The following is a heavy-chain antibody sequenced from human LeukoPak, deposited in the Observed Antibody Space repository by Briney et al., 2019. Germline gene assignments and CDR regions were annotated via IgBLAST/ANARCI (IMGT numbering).Heavy chain of an antibody. D-gene: IGHD3-3*01. CDR3: ARGSRFGVVERDAFDI. V-gene: IGHV3-21*01. J-gene: IGHJ3*02. Sequence: GGSLRLSCAASGFTLCRYSVNSVRQAPGQGLEWVSSISISSNYIYYTDSLKGRFTISRDNAKNSLYRQMNSLRAEDTAVYYCARGSRFGVVERDAFDIWGQGTMVTVSS. CDR1: GFTLCRYS. CDR2: ISISSNYI.